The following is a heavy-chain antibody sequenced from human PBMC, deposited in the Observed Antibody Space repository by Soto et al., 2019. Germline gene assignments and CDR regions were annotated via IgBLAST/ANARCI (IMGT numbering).Heavy chain of an antibody. J-gene: IGHJ5*02. CDR3: ARVHCSGGSCYLNWFDP. V-gene: IGHV1-18*01. Sequence: GASVKVSCKASGYTFTSYGISWVRQAPGQGLEWMGWISAYNGNTNYAQKLQGRVTMTTDTSTSTAYMELRSLRSDDTAVYYCARVHCSGGSCYLNWFDPWGQGTLVTVSS. CDR1: GYTFTSYG. CDR2: ISAYNGNT. D-gene: IGHD2-15*01.